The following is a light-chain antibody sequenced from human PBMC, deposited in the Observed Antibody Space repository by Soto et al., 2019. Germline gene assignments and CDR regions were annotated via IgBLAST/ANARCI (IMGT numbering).Light chain of an antibody. CDR1: QRVLYRSNNKNY. J-gene: IGKJ1*01. CDR2: WAS. V-gene: IGKV4-1*01. CDR3: QQYYSTRRT. Sequence: DIVMTQSPDSLAVSLGERATINCKSSQRVLYRSNNKNYLAWYLQKPGQPPQLLIYWASTRDSGVPERFSGSGSGTDFTLTICSLQAEDVSGYYCQQYYSTRRTLGQGTKVDIK.